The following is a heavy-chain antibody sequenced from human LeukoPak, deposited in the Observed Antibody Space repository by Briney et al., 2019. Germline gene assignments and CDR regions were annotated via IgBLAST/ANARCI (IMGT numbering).Heavy chain of an antibody. D-gene: IGHD6-13*01. J-gene: IGHJ4*02. CDR2: INHTGST. V-gene: IGHV4-34*01. Sequence: PSETLSLTCAVYGGPFSGYYWSWIRQPPGKGLEWIGEINHTGSTNYNPSLKSRVTISVDTSKNQFSLKLSSVTAADTAVYYCARGNIAAAGTYYFDYWGQGTLVTVSS. CDR3: ARGNIAAAGTYYFDY. CDR1: GGPFSGYY.